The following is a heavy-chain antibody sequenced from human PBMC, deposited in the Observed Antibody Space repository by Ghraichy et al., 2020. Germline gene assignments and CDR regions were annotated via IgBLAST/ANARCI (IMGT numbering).Heavy chain of an antibody. Sequence: GGSLRLSCAASGFTFSSYSMNWVRQAPGKGLEWVSYISSSSTIYYADSVKGRFTISRDNAKNSLYLQMNSLRDEDTAVYYCAREYCSGGSCYLIGFDIWGQGTMVTVSS. D-gene: IGHD2-15*01. CDR2: ISSSSTI. CDR1: GFTFSSYS. CDR3: AREYCSGGSCYLIGFDI. V-gene: IGHV3-48*02. J-gene: IGHJ3*02.